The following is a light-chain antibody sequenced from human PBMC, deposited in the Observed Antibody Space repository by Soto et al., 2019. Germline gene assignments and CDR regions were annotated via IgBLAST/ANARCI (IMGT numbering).Light chain of an antibody. J-gene: IGKJ1*01. V-gene: IGKV1-5*01. CDR2: DAS. Sequence: DIQMTQSPSTLSASVGDRVTITCRASQSISGWLAWYQQKPGKAPKLLIYDASSLESGVSSRFSGRGSGTEFTLTISSLQPDDFATYYCQRYNSYSTFGQGTKVEIK. CDR3: QRYNSYST. CDR1: QSISGW.